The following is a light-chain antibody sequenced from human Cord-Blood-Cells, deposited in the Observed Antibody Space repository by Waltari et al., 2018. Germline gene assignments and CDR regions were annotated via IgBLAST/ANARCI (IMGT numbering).Light chain of an antibody. V-gene: IGKV1-39*01. CDR3: QQSYSTPDS. CDR1: QSISSY. CDR2: AAS. J-gene: IGKJ2*03. Sequence: DIQLTQSPSSLSASVGDRVTITCRASQSISSYLNWYQQKPGKAPKLLIYAASSWQSGVPSRVSGSGSGTDFTLTISSLQPEEFATYYGQQSYSTPDSFGQGTKLEIK.